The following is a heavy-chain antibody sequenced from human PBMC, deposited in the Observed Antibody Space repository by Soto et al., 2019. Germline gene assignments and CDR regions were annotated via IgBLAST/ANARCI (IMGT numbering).Heavy chain of an antibody. CDR3: AGGDPAMYGATGRFDY. Sequence: QVHLVESGGGLVKPGGSLRLSCAASGFTFTDFHMAWIRRAPGKGLEWVSNIIQSGGYEFYADSVKGRFTVSRDNAKNEVYLQMNSLRVEDTAVYYCAGGDPAMYGATGRFDYWGQGSLVTVSS. CDR2: IIQSGGYE. V-gene: IGHV3-11*01. J-gene: IGHJ4*02. D-gene: IGHD3-10*02. CDR1: GFTFTDFH.